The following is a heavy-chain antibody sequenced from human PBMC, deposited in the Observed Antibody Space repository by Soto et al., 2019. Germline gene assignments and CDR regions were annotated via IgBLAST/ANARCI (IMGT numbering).Heavy chain of an antibody. Sequence: ASVKVSCKGSDYTFTSYCISWVRQAPGQGLEWMGWISAYNGNTNYAQKLQGRVTMTTDTSTSTAYMELRSLRSDDTAVYYCARERGIVVVPAARNYYYYGMDVWGQGTTVTVSS. V-gene: IGHV1-18*01. CDR3: ARERGIVVVPAARNYYYYGMDV. CDR2: ISAYNGNT. CDR1: DYTFTSYC. J-gene: IGHJ6*02. D-gene: IGHD2-2*01.